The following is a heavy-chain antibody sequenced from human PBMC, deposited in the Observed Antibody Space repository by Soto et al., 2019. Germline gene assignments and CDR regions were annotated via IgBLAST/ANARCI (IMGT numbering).Heavy chain of an antibody. CDR2: INWNGRST. D-gene: IGHD2-2*02. J-gene: IGHJ4*02. Sequence: EVQLVESGGGVVRPGGSLRLSCAASGFTFDDYAMSWVRQAPGKGLEWVAGINWNGRSTTYADSLKGRFTISRDNAKNSLHLQINSLRAEDTALYYCARCSSTSCYIMAFSDYWGQGTLVTVSS. V-gene: IGHV3-20*04. CDR3: ARCSSTSCYIMAFSDY. CDR1: GFTFDDYA.